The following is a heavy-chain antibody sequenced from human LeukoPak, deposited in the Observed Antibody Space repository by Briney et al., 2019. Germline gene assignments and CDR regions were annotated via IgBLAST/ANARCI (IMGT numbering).Heavy chain of an antibody. CDR2: INPNSGGT. CDR1: GYTFTGYY. Sequence: GASVKVSCKASGYTFTGYYMHWVRQAPGQGLEWMGWINPNSGGTNYAQKFQGRVTMTRDTSISTAYMELSRLRSDDTAVYYCARGHYEFWSGYPHGAFDIWGQGTMVTVSS. J-gene: IGHJ3*02. V-gene: IGHV1-2*02. CDR3: ARGHYEFWSGYPHGAFDI. D-gene: IGHD3-3*01.